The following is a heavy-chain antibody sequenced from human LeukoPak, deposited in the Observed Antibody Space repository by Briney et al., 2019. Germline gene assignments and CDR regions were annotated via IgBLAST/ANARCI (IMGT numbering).Heavy chain of an antibody. CDR2: ISSSSSYI. J-gene: IGHJ3*02. V-gene: IGHV3-21*06. CDR3: ARDAYCGGDCYSGDAFDI. Sequence: GGSLRLSCAASGFTFSSYEMNWVRQAPGKGLEWVSSISSSSSYIYYADSVKGRFTISRDNAKNSLYLQMNSLRAEDTAVYYCARDAYCGGDCYSGDAFDIWGQGTMVTVSS. D-gene: IGHD2-21*02. CDR1: GFTFSSYE.